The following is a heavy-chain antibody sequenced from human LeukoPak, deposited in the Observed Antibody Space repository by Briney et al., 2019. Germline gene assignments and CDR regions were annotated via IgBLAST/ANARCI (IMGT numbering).Heavy chain of an antibody. D-gene: IGHD5-24*01. J-gene: IGHJ4*02. V-gene: IGHV4-34*01. Sequence: AETLSLTCAVYGGSFSGYYWSWIRQPPGKGLECIGEINHSGSTNYNPSLKSRVTISVDTSKNQFSLKLCSVTAADTAVYYCARIRRWLQFGLYYFDYWGQGTLVTVSS. CDR1: GGSFSGYY. CDR2: INHSGST. CDR3: ARIRRWLQFGLYYFDY.